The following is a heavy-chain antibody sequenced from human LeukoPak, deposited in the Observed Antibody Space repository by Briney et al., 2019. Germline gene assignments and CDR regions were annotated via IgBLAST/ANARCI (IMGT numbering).Heavy chain of an antibody. CDR3: ARSHLTAAGFDY. D-gene: IGHD2-2*01. CDR2: IYYSGST. CDR1: GGSISSGGYY. J-gene: IGHJ4*02. V-gene: IGHV4-31*03. Sequence: SQTLSLTCTVSGGSISSGGYYWSWIRQHPGKGLEWIGYIYYSGSTYYNPSLKSRVTISVDTSKNQFPLKLSSVTAADTAVYYCARSHLTAAGFDYWGQGTLVTVSS.